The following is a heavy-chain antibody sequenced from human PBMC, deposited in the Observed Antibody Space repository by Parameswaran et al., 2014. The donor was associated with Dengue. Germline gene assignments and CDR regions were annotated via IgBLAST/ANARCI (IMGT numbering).Heavy chain of an antibody. CDR3: ARVGTLDIEPTTDYGMDV. D-gene: IGHD5-12*01. J-gene: IGHJ6*02. V-gene: IGHV1-46*01. Sequence: WVRQAPGQGLEWMGIINPSGGSTSYAQKFQGRVTMTRDTSTSTVYMELSSLRSEDTAVYYCARVGTLDIEPTTDYGMDVWGQGTTVTVSS. CDR2: INPSGGST.